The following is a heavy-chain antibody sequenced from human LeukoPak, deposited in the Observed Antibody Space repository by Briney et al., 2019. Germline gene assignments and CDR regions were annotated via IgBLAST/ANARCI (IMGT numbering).Heavy chain of an antibody. J-gene: IGHJ1*01. CDR1: GFTFSSYA. D-gene: IGHD1-26*01. V-gene: IGHV3-30-3*01. Sequence: GGSLRLSCAASGFTFSSYAMHWVRQAPGKGLEWVAVISYDGSNKYYADSVKGRFTISRDNSKNTLYLQMNSLRAEDTAVYYCAKDRSGSYYVGYFQHWGQGTLVTVSS. CDR3: AKDRSGSYYVGYFQH. CDR2: ISYDGSNK.